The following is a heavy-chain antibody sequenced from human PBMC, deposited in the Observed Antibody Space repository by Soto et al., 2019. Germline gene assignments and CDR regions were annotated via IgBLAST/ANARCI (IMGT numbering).Heavy chain of an antibody. CDR1: GFTFSSSG. J-gene: IGHJ6*02. CDR3: ARDKSITGASQYGMDV. CDR2: IWYDGSHK. Sequence: PVGSLRLSCAASGFTFSSSGMHWVRQAPGKGLEWVALIWYDGSHKYYVDSMKGRFGISRDNPKNTLYLQMNSLRAEDTAVYYCARDKSITGASQYGMDVWGQGTTVTVSS. V-gene: IGHV3-33*01. D-gene: IGHD1-20*01.